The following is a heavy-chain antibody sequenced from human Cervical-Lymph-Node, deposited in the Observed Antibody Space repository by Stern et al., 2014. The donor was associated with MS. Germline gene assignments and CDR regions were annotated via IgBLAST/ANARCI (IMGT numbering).Heavy chain of an antibody. V-gene: IGHV3-30-3*02. CDR2: ISYDGSNQ. Sequence: VQLVESGGGVVQPGRSLRLSCAASGFTFGSHTMHWVRQAPGTGLDWVAVISYDGSNQHYADSVKGRFTISRDNSNNTLYLQMNSLRAEDTAVYYCAKPAVARYFDYWGQGTQVTVSS. CDR3: AKPAVARYFDY. CDR1: GFTFGSHT. D-gene: IGHD6-19*01. J-gene: IGHJ4*02.